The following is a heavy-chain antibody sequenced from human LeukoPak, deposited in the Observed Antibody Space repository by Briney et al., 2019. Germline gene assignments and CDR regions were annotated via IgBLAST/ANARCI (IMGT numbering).Heavy chain of an antibody. CDR1: GFTFDDYG. D-gene: IGHD6-13*01. V-gene: IGHV3-20*04. CDR2: INWNGGST. Sequence: GGSLRLSCAASGFTFDDYGMSWVRQAPGKGLEWVSGINWNGGSTGYADSEKGRFAISRDNAKNSLYLQMNSLRAEDTALYYCARDGIYSSSWYYVYYYYYMDVWGKGTTVTVSS. J-gene: IGHJ6*03. CDR3: ARDGIYSSSWYYVYYYYYMDV.